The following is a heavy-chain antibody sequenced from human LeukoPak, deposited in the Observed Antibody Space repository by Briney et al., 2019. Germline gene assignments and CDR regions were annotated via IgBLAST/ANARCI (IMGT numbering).Heavy chain of an antibody. J-gene: IGHJ4*02. CDR2: IYSSGST. CDR1: GGSISSYY. D-gene: IGHD6-19*01. V-gene: IGHV4-4*07. Sequence: SETLSLTCTVSGGSISSYYWSWIRQPAGKGLEWIGRIYSSGSTNYNPSLKSRVTMSVATSKNQFSLKLSSVTAADTAVYYCARVSVAGTYDYWGQGTLVTVSS. CDR3: ARVSVAGTYDY.